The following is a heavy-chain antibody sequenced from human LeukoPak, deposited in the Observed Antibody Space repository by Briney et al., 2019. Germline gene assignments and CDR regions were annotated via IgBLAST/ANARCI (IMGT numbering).Heavy chain of an antibody. CDR1: GFTVSSYS. CDR2: IHSGGSS. J-gene: IGHJ3*02. V-gene: IGHV3-53*01. CDR3: ARHRDYGFEI. Sequence: PGGSLRLSCAASGFTVSSYSMSWVRQAPGKGLEWVSVIHSGGSSYYADSVKGRFTFSRDNSKNTLLLQMNTLRADDTAVYHCARHRDYGFEIWGQGTMVIVSS.